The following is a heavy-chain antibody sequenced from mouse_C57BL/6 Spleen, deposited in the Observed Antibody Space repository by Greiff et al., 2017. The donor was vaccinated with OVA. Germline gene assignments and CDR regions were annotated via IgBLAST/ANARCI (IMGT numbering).Heavy chain of an antibody. CDR2: ISYDGSN. J-gene: IGHJ3*01. Sequence: VQLKESGPGLVKPSQSLSLTCSVTGYSITSGYYWNWIRQFPGNKLEWMGYISYDGSNNYNPSLKNRISITRDTSKNQFFLKLNSVTTEDTATYYCASKNYASLDWGQGTLVTVSA. V-gene: IGHV3-6*01. CDR3: ASKNYASLD. CDR1: GYSITSGYY. D-gene: IGHD1-1*01.